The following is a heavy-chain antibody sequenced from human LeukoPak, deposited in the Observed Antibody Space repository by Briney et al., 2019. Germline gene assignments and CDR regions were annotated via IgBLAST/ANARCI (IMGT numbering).Heavy chain of an antibody. D-gene: IGHD6-13*01. CDR3: ARGTYSSSWREYGMDV. V-gene: IGHV3-66*01. Sequence: GGSLRLTCAASEFSVSRNFMSWVRQAPGKGLEWVSVIYSGNNTFYAESVRGRFTISRDNSTNRLYLQMNSLRAGDTAVYYCARGTYSSSWREYGMDVWGQGTTVTVSS. CDR2: IYSGNNT. CDR1: EFSVSRNF. J-gene: IGHJ6*02.